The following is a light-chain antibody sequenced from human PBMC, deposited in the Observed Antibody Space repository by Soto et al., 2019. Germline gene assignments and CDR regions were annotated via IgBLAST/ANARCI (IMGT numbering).Light chain of an antibody. Sequence: DIQLTQSPSFLSASVGDRVTITCRASQGISSDLAWYQQKPGKAPNLLIYGAPNLQTGVPSRFSGSGSGTEFTLTISSLQPEDFATYYCQQLNIYPITFGQGTRLEIK. CDR1: QGISSD. CDR3: QQLNIYPIT. J-gene: IGKJ5*01. V-gene: IGKV1-9*01. CDR2: GAP.